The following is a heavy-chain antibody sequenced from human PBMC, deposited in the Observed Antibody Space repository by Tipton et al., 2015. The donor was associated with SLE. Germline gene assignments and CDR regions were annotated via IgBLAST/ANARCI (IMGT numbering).Heavy chain of an antibody. V-gene: IGHV4-34*01. CDR2: ISQSGRT. J-gene: IGHJ2*01. Sequence: TLSLTCTVSGVSITIDYCTWLRQSPGKGLEWIAEISQSGRTNYNPSLQSRVSMPVDTSKSQFSLKMSSLTAADTAMYYCARHKLSRWYFDLWGRGTLVTVSS. CDR1: GVSITIDY. CDR3: ARHKLSRWYFDL.